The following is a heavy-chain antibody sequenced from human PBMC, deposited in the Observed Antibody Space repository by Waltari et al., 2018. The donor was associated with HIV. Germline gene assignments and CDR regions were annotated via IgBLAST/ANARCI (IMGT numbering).Heavy chain of an antibody. CDR1: GFTFSSYW. CDR3: ASGGSYYYYYYMDV. V-gene: IGHV3-74*01. CDR2: INRDGSTT. J-gene: IGHJ6*03. D-gene: IGHD1-26*01. Sequence: EVQLVESGGGLVQPGGSLRLSCAASGFTFSSYWMHLVRQAPGKGLVWVSRINRDGSTTNDADSVKGRFTISRDNAKNTLYLQMNSLRAEDTAVYYCASGGSYYYYYYMDVWGKGTTVTVSS.